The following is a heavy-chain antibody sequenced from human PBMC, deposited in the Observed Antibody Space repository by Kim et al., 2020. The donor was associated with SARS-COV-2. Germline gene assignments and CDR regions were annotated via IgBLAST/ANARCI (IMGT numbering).Heavy chain of an antibody. Sequence: WGSLRLSCAASGFTVSSNYMSWVRQAPGKGLEWVSVIYSGGSTYYADSVKGRFTISRDNSKNTLYLQMNSLRAEDTAVYYCARPGLLYSSGWYGDGMDVWGQGTTVTVSS. CDR1: GFTVSSNY. CDR3: ARPGLLYSSGWYGDGMDV. CDR2: IYSGGST. D-gene: IGHD6-19*01. V-gene: IGHV3-66*04. J-gene: IGHJ6*02.